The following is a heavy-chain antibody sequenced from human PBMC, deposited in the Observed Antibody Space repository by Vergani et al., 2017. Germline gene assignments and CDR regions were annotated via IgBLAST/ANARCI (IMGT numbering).Heavy chain of an antibody. V-gene: IGHV1-18*01. CDR1: GYTFTSYG. D-gene: IGHD6-19*01. CDR3: ARTAQQWLVRSPFDP. J-gene: IGHJ5*02. CDR2: ISAYNGNT. Sequence: QVQLVQSGAEVKKPGASVKVSCKASGYTFTSYGISWVRQAPGQGLEWMGWISAYNGNTNYAQKLQGRVTMTTDTSTSTAYMELRSLRSDDTTVYYCARTAQQWLVRSPFDPWSQGTLVTVYS.